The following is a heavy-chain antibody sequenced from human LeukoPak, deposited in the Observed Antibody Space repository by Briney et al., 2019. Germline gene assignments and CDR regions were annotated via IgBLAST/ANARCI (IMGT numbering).Heavy chain of an antibody. CDR1: GYSFTSYY. V-gene: IGHV1-46*01. CDR3: ARDTTQSLSGSYYLSGWVGGYYYYGMDV. D-gene: IGHD1-26*01. Sequence: ASVKVSCKASGYSFTSYYMHWVRQAPGQGLEWMGIINPSGGSTSYAQKFQGRVTMTRDTSTSTVYMELSSLRSEDTAVYYCARDTTQSLSGSYYLSGWVGGYYYYGMDVWGQGTTVTVSS. J-gene: IGHJ6*02. CDR2: INPSGGST.